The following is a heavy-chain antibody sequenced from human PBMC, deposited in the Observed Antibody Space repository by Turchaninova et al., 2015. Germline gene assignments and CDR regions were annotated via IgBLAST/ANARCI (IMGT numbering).Heavy chain of an antibody. CDR2: IRNSGTGA. Sequence: EVYLVESGGGLVQPGGSLTLSCAASVFTFSAFTMGWARRCPGEGRGGVSGIRNSGTGATYADSVNGRFTICRDNSRNTLYMQMNSLRVEDTGVYYCAKGPNGESAYWGQGTLVTVSS. CDR1: VFTFSAFT. D-gene: IGHD3-10*01. CDR3: AKGPNGESAY. V-gene: IGHV3-23*04. J-gene: IGHJ4*02.